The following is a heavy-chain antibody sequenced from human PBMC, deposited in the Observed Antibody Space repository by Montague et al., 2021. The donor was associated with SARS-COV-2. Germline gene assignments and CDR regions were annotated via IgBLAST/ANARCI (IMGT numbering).Heavy chain of an antibody. Sequence: SETLSLTCAVYGGSFSDYYWSWIRQPPGKGLERIGEINHRGTSKYNPSLKSRVSISLDTSKNQFSLYLSSVTAADAAVYYCARGRQHFNMIVVVMTGGEYYFDXWGQGTLVTVSS. V-gene: IGHV4-34*01. CDR2: INHRGTS. CDR1: GGSFSDYY. J-gene: IGHJ4*02. CDR3: ARGRQHFNMIVVVMTGGEYYFDX. D-gene: IGHD3-22*01.